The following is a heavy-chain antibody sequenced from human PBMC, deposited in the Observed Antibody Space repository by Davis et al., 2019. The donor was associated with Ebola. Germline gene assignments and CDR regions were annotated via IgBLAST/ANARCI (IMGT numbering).Heavy chain of an antibody. V-gene: IGHV5-51*01. Sequence: GESLKISCKGSGYSFTSYWIGWVRQMPGKGLEWMGIIYPGDSDTRYSPSFQGQVTISADKSISTAYLQWSSLKASDTAMYYCARLDCTNGVCYESDWFDPWGQGTLVTVSS. CDR2: IYPGDSDT. J-gene: IGHJ5*02. CDR3: ARLDCTNGVCYESDWFDP. D-gene: IGHD2-8*01. CDR1: GYSFTSYW.